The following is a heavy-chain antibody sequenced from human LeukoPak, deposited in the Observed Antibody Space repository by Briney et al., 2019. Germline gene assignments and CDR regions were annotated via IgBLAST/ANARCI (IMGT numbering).Heavy chain of an antibody. CDR3: ARALFSRSSSVSGGG. D-gene: IGHD6-6*01. Sequence: GGSLRLSCAASGFTFSSYSMNWVRQAPGKGLEWVSSISSSSSYIYYADSVKGRFTISRDNAKNSLYLQMNSLRAEDTAVYYCARALFSRSSSVSGGGWGQGTLVTVSS. CDR2: ISSSSSYI. V-gene: IGHV3-21*01. J-gene: IGHJ4*02. CDR1: GFTFSSYS.